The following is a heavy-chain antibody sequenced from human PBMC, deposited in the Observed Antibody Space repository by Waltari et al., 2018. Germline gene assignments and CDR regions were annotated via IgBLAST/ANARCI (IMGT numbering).Heavy chain of an antibody. CDR2: INHSGST. CDR3: ARGPHRNRLEVRNNNYGMDV. J-gene: IGHJ6*02. D-gene: IGHD5-12*01. Sequence: QVQLQQWGAGLLKPSETLSLTCAVDGGSFSGSYWTWIRQPPGKGLAWIGEINHSGSTNSDPSLKSRVTTSVDTSKKQVSLKLRSVTAADTAVYYCARGPHRNRLEVRNNNYGMDVWGQGTTVTVSS. V-gene: IGHV4-34*01. CDR1: GGSFSGSY.